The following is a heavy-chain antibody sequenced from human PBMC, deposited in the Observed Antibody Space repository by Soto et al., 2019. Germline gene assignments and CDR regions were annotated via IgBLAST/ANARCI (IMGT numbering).Heavy chain of an antibody. J-gene: IGHJ5*02. CDR2: ISAYNGNT. Sequence: QVQLVQSGAEVKKPGASVKVSCKASGYTFTSYGISWVRQAPGQGLEWMGWISAYNGNTNYAQKLQGRVTMTTDTTTSTDYIEQRSLGSDVTAVYCVARDYYDSSGYDFNWFEPWGQGTLGNVSS. V-gene: IGHV1-18*01. D-gene: IGHD3-22*01. CDR1: GYTFTSYG. CDR3: ARDYYDSSGYDFNWFEP.